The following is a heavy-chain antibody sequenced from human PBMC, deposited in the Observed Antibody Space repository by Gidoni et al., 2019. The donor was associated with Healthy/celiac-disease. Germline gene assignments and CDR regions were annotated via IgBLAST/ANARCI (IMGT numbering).Heavy chain of an antibody. J-gene: IGHJ3*02. CDR1: RFPFSSYS. V-gene: IGHV3-48*02. D-gene: IGHD3-22*01. CDR3: ARDYYDSSGYYAFDI. CDR2: ISSSSSTI. Sequence: EVQPVESGGGLVQPGGSLRLSCAASRFPFSSYSMNWVRQAPGKGLEWVSYISSSSSTIYYADSVKGRFTISRDNAKNSLYLQMNSLRDEDTAVYYCARDYYDSSGYYAFDIWGQGTMVTVSS.